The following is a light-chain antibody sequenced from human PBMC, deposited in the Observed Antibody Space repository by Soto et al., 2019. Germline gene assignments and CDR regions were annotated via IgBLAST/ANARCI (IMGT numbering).Light chain of an antibody. V-gene: IGKV3-20*01. CDR3: QQYGSLSWT. J-gene: IGKJ1*01. CDR2: GAS. CDR1: QSVSSNY. Sequence: DIVLTQSPGTLSLSPGERATLTCRASQSVSSNYLAWYQQKPGQAPTLILYGASTRATGVPDRFSGSGAGTDFTLTISRLEPEDFAVYHCQQYGSLSWTFGQGTKVDIK.